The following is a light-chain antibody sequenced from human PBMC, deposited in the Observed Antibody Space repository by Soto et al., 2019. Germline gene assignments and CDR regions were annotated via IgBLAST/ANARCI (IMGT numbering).Light chain of an antibody. V-gene: IGLV2-8*01. J-gene: IGLJ3*02. CDR2: EVS. CDR3: SSYAGSNHSGV. CDR1: SSDVGGYNF. Sequence: QSVLTQPPSASGSPGQSVTISCTGSSSDVGGYNFVSWYQQHPGKAPKLMIYEVSKRPSGVPDRFSGSKSGNTASLTVSGHQAEYEGDYYGSSYAGSNHSGVFGGGTKVTVL.